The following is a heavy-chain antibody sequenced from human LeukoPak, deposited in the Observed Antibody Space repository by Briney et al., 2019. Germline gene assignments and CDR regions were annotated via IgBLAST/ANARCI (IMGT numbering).Heavy chain of an antibody. V-gene: IGHV4-4*07. D-gene: IGHD4-17*01. CDR3: ARFVTPVSWFDS. CDR2: IYTSGST. Sequence: SETPSLTCTVSGGSISSYYWSWIRQPAGKGLEWIGRIYTSGSTNYNPSLKSRVTMSVDTFKNQFSLKLSSVTAADTAVYYCARFVTPVSWFDSYGQGTLAIVSS. J-gene: IGHJ5*01. CDR1: GGSISSYY.